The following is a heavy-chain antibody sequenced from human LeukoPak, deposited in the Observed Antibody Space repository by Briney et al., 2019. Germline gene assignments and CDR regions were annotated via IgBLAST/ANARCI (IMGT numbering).Heavy chain of an antibody. CDR1: WFTFNNYN. CDR2: ISSGSRTI. D-gene: IGHD3-9*01. V-gene: IGHV3-48*01. J-gene: IGHJ6*03. CDR3: AKGFETSNYMDA. Sequence: GSLRLSRATSWFTFNNYNIHLVPQAPGKGLGGGSYISSGSRTIHYADSVKGRFTISRDNANNSLYLQMNSLRAEDTAVYYCAKGFETSNYMDAWGKGTTATVSS.